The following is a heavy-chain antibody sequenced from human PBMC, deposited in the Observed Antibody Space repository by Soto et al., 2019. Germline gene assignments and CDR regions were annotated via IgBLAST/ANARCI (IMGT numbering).Heavy chain of an antibody. CDR1: ADTFTSYY. Sequence: SVKVSCKAPADTFTSYYIHWVRQAPGHGLEWMGGIIPIFGTANYAQRFQGRVTITADESTSTAYMELSSLRSEDTAVYYCARNLGANPPVSWGQGTLVTVSS. D-gene: IGHD1-26*01. CDR2: IIPIFGTA. J-gene: IGHJ4*02. CDR3: ARNLGANPPVS. V-gene: IGHV1-69*13.